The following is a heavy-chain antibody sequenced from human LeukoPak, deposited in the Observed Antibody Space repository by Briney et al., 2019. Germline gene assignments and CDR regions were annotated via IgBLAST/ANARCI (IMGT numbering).Heavy chain of an antibody. J-gene: IGHJ4*02. D-gene: IGHD3-22*01. Sequence: PGGSPRLSCAASGFTFSSYAMSWVRQAPGKGLEWVSAISGSGGSTYYADSVKGRFTISRDNSKNTLYLQMNSLRAEDTAVYYCAKVPTYYYDSSGYYYPSFDYWGQGTLVTVSS. CDR1: GFTFSSYA. CDR3: AKVPTYYYDSSGYYYPSFDY. CDR2: ISGSGGST. V-gene: IGHV3-23*01.